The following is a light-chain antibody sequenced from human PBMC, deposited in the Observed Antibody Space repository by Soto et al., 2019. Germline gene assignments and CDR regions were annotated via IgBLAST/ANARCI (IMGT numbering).Light chain of an antibody. CDR1: PSVSNNY. V-gene: IGKV3-20*01. Sequence: IGWTQSPYTLSPCPRHRSTLSFSSSPSVSNNYLAWYQQKPGQAPRLLIYGESNRDTGIPDRFSGSGSGTDFTLTISRMEPEDFAVYYCKQYNNWWKVGQGTKV. J-gene: IGKJ1*01. CDR2: GES. CDR3: KQYNNWWK.